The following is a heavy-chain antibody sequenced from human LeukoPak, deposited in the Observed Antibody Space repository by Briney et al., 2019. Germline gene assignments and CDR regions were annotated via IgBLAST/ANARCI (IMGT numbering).Heavy chain of an antibody. J-gene: IGHJ4*02. V-gene: IGHV1-18*04. CDR1: GYTFTSYG. CDR3: ARLESGYDYGPVDY. Sequence: ASVKVSCKASGYTFTSYGTSWVRQAPGQGLEWMGWISAYNGNTNYAQKLQGRVTMTTDTSTSTAYMELRSLRSDDTAVYYCARLESGYDYGPVDYWGQGTLVTVSS. D-gene: IGHD5-12*01. CDR2: ISAYNGNT.